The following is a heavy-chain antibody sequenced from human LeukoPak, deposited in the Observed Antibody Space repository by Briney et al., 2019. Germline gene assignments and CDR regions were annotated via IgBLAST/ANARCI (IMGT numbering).Heavy chain of an antibody. CDR2: ISYSGGST. J-gene: IGHJ4*02. V-gene: IGHV3-23*01. CDR1: GFTFSSYA. CDR3: AKGSDYHEGSAYDY. D-gene: IGHD3-3*01. Sequence: PGGSLRLSCAASGFTFSSYAMSWVRQAPGKGLEWVSGISYSGGSTYYADSVKGRSTISRDDSRNTLYLQMNSLRAEDTAVYYCAKGSDYHEGSAYDYWGQGTLVTVSS.